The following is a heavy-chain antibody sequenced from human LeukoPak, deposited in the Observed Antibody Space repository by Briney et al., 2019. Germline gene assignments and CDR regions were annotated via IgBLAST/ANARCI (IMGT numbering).Heavy chain of an antibody. CDR2: IDWDDDK. J-gene: IGHJ4*02. D-gene: IGHD1-26*01. CDR1: GFSLSTSGMC. V-gene: IGHV2-70*11. CDR3: ARGRGSYHLYYFDY. Sequence: SGPALVKPTQTLTLTCTFSGFSLSTSGMCVSWICQPPGKALEWLARIDWDDDKYYSTSLKTRLTISKDTSKNQVVLTMTNMDPVDTATYYCARGRGSYHLYYFDYWGQGTLVTVSS.